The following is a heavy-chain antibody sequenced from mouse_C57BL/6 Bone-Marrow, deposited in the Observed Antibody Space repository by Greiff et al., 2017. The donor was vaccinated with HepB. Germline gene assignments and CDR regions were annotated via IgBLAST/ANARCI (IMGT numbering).Heavy chain of an antibody. CDR1: GYTFTSYW. V-gene: IGHV1-59*01. D-gene: IGHD1-1*01. Sequence: VQLQQPGAELVRPGTSVKLSCKASGYTFTSYWMHWVKQRPGQGLEWIGVIDPSDSYTNYNQKFKGKATLTVDTSSSTAYMQLSSLTSEDSAVYYCATLRAAMDYWGQGTSVTVSS. CDR2: IDPSDSYT. J-gene: IGHJ4*01. CDR3: ATLRAAMDY.